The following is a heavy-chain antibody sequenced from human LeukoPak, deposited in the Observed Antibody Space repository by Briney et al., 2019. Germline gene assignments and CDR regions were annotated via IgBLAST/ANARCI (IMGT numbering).Heavy chain of an antibody. CDR2: IYSGGGT. J-gene: IGHJ3*02. V-gene: IGHV3-53*05. Sequence: GGSLRLSCAASGFTVSSNYMSWVRQAPGKGLEWVSVIYSGGGTYYADSVKGRFTISRDNSKNTLYLQMNSLRAEDTAVYYCAKPYYYGSGSPRGFAFDIWGQGTMVTVSS. CDR3: AKPYYYGSGSPRGFAFDI. D-gene: IGHD3-10*01. CDR1: GFTVSSNY.